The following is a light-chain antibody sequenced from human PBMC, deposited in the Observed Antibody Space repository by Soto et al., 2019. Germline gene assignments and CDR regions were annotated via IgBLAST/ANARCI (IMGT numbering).Light chain of an antibody. CDR3: QHSNDYSRM. V-gene: IGKV1-5*03. CDR1: QSVDTW. Sequence: DIQMTQSPSTLSASIGDRVTITCRASQSVDTWLAWYQQKPGKAPKLLIYKASRLQTGVPSRFSGSGSEKAFTLTISSLALDDLATYYCQHSNDYSRMFGQGTKVELK. CDR2: KAS. J-gene: IGKJ1*01.